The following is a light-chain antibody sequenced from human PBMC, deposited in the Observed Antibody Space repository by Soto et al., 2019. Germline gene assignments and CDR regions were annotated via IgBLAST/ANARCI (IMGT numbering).Light chain of an antibody. V-gene: IGLV2-14*01. CDR3: SSSTTRGTIV. CDR1: SSDVGGFNF. Sequence: QSALTQPASVSGSPGQSITISCTGTSSDVGGFNFVSWYQQTPGKAPKLMIYDVSHRHSGVSNRLSGSKSGNTASLTISGLQTEDEGECYSSSSTTRGTIVFGTGTKLTVL. CDR2: DVS. J-gene: IGLJ1*01.